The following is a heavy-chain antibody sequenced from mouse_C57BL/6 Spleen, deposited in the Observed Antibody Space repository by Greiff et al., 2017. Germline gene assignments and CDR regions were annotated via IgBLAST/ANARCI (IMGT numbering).Heavy chain of an antibody. CDR1: GFSLTSYG. V-gene: IGHV2-6-2*01. J-gene: IGHJ4*01. Sequence: LVAPSQSLSITCTVSGFSLTSYGLPWVRQPPGKGLEWLVVIWSDGSTTYNSALNSRLSISKDNSKSQVFLKMNSLQTDDTAMYYCARQANWDEAMDYWGQGTSVTVSS. CDR2: IWSDGST. D-gene: IGHD4-1*01. CDR3: ARQANWDEAMDY.